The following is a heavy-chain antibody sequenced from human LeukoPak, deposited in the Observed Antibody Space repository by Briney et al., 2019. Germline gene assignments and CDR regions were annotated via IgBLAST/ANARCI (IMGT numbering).Heavy chain of an antibody. J-gene: IGHJ5*02. CDR1: GGSISSYY. CDR2: IYYSGST. Sequence: SETLSLTCTVSGGSISSYYWSWIRQPPGKGLEWIGYIYYSGSTNYNPSLKSRVTISVGTSKNQFSLKLSSVTAADTAVYYCARHGALGYCSSTSCPNWFDPWGQGTLVTVSS. V-gene: IGHV4-59*08. D-gene: IGHD2-2*01. CDR3: ARHGALGYCSSTSCPNWFDP.